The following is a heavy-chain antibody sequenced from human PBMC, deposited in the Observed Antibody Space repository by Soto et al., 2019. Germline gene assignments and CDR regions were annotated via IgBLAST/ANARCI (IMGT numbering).Heavy chain of an antibody. CDR2: IYYSGST. CDR3: ARVSYYYGSGSYYNGNAFDI. D-gene: IGHD3-10*01. J-gene: IGHJ3*02. CDR1: GGSISSGGYY. V-gene: IGHV4-31*03. Sequence: PSETLSLTCTVSGGSISSGGYYWSWIRQHPGKGLEWIGYIYYSGSTYYNPSLKSRVTISVDTSKNQFSLKLSSVTAADTAVYYCARVSYYYGSGSYYNGNAFDIWGQGTMVTVSS.